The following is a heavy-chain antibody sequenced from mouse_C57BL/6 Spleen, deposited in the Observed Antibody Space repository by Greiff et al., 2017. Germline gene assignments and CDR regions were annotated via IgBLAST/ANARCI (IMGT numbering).Heavy chain of an antibody. J-gene: IGHJ1*03. CDR1: GYTFTSYW. CDR3: ARSGLGSSYWYFDV. Sequence: VKLQQPGAELVKPGASVKLSCKASGYTFTSYWMHWVKQRPGQGLEWIGMIHPNSGSTNYNEKFKSKATLTVDKSSSTAYMQLSSLTSEDSAVYYCARSGLGSSYWYFDVWGTGTTVTVSS. V-gene: IGHV1-64*01. D-gene: IGHD1-1*01. CDR2: IHPNSGST.